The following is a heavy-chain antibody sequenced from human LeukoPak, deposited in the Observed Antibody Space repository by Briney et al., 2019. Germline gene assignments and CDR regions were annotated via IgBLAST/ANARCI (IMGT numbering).Heavy chain of an antibody. CDR1: GFTFSSYS. CDR3: ARNRGSTGGGDAFDI. D-gene: IGHD3-10*01. Sequence: GGSLRLSCAASGFTFSSYSMNWVRQAPGKGLEWVSSISSSSYIYYADSVKGRFTISRDNAKNSLYLQMNSLRAEDTAVYYCARNRGSTGGGDAFDIWGQGTMVTVSS. V-gene: IGHV3-21*01. CDR2: ISSSSYI. J-gene: IGHJ3*02.